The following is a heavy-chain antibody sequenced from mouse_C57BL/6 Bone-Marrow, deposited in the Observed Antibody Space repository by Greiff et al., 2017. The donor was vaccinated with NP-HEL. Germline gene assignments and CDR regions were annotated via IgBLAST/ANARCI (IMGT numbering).Heavy chain of an antibody. CDR2: IHPNSGST. Sequence: QVQLQQPGAELVKPGASVKLSCKASGYTFTSYWMHWVKQRPGQGLEWIGMIHPNSGSTNYNEKFKSKATLTVDKSSSTAYMQLSSLTSEDSAVYYGARLYDGYYLYYYAMDYWGQGTSVTVSS. CDR3: ARLYDGYYLYYYAMDY. V-gene: IGHV1-64*01. D-gene: IGHD2-3*01. CDR1: GYTFTSYW. J-gene: IGHJ4*01.